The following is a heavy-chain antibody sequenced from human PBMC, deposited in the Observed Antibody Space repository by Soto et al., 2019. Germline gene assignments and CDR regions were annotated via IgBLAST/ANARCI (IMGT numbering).Heavy chain of an antibody. CDR3: AKDIVPVPMRYLDY. Sequence: EVHLLESGGGLVQPGGSLRLSCAASGFTFSSYAMSWVRQAPGKGLEWVSTISGSGDSTFYADSVKGRFTISRDNSKNTLDLQMNSLRAEDTAVYYCAKDIVPVPMRYLDYWGQGTLVTVSS. J-gene: IGHJ4*02. CDR2: ISGSGDST. D-gene: IGHD2-2*01. V-gene: IGHV3-23*01. CDR1: GFTFSSYA.